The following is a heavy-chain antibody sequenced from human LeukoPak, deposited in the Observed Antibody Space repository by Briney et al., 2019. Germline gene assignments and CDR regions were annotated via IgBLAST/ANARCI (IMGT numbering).Heavy chain of an antibody. V-gene: IGHV4-4*07. J-gene: IGHJ6*03. CDR1: GGSISSYY. Sequence: PSETLSLTCTVSGGSISSYYWSWIRQPAGKGLEWIGRIYTSGSTNYNPSLKSRVTMSVDTSKNQFSLKLSSVTAADTAVYYCASSLLERGSGSYLWYYYYMDVWGKGTTVTVCS. CDR3: ASSLLERGSGSYLWYYYYMDV. D-gene: IGHD3-10*01. CDR2: IYTSGST.